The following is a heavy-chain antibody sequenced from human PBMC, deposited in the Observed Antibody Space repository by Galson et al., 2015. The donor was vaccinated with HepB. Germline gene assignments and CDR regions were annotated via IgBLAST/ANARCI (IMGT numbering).Heavy chain of an antibody. D-gene: IGHD3-9*01. J-gene: IGHJ4*02. CDR3: AKDGHNPYYDILTGYSYFDY. CDR2: IRYDGSNK. CDR1: GFTFGSYG. V-gene: IGHV3-30*02. Sequence: SLRLSCAASGFTFGSYGMHWVRQAPGKGLEWVAFIRYDGSNKYYADSVKGRFTISRDNSKNTLYLQMNSLRAEDTAVYYCAKDGHNPYYDILTGYSYFDYWGQGTLVTVSS.